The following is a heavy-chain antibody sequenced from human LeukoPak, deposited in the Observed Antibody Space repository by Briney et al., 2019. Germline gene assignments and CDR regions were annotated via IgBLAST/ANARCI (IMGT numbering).Heavy chain of an antibody. CDR3: ARGRGGSYHY. CDR2: INTDGSTT. D-gene: IGHD1-26*01. J-gene: IGHJ4*02. V-gene: IGHV3-74*01. CDR1: GFTFSNNW. Sequence: GGSLRLSCAASGFTFSNNWMHWVRQAPGKGLVWVSRINTDGSTTTYAVPVKGRLTISRDNAKNTLYLQMNSLRVEDTAVYYCARGRGGSYHYWGEGTLVTVSS.